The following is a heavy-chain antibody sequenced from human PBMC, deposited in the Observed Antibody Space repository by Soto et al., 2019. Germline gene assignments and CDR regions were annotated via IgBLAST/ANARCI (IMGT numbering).Heavy chain of an antibody. CDR1: GYSFTSYW. V-gene: IGHV5-10-1*01. CDR3: ARGTIAARPYYYYYGMDV. D-gene: IGHD6-6*01. CDR2: IDPSDSYT. J-gene: IGHJ6*02. Sequence: PGESLKISCKGSGYSFTSYWISWVRQMPGKGLEWVGRIDPSDSYTNYSPSFQGHVTISADKSISTAYLQWSSLKASDTAMYYCARGTIAARPYYYYYGMDVWGQGTTVTVSS.